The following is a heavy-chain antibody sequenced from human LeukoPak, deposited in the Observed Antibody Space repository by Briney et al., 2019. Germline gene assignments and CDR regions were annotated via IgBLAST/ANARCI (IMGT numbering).Heavy chain of an antibody. CDR3: ARDDLPYYGSGRSFDY. D-gene: IGHD3-10*01. V-gene: IGHV1-69*05. J-gene: IGHJ4*02. CDR2: IIPIFGTA. Sequence: SVEVSCKASGGTFSSYAISWVRQAPGQGLEWMGGIIPIFGTANYAQKFQGRVTITTDESTSTAYMELGSLRSEDTAVYYCARDDLPYYGSGRSFDYWGQGTLVTVSS. CDR1: GGTFSSYA.